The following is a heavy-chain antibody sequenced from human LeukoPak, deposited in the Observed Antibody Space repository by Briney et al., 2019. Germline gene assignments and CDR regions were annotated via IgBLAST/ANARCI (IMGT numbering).Heavy chain of an antibody. CDR3: AKDTIVVVPNYYHYYYMDV. J-gene: IGHJ6*03. D-gene: IGHD2-15*01. Sequence: PGGSLRLSCAASGFTFSSYGMHWVRQAPGKGLEWVAFIRYDGSNKYYADSVKGRFTISRDNSKNTLYLQMNSLRAEDTAVYYCAKDTIVVVPNYYHYYYMDVWGKGTTVTVSS. CDR1: GFTFSSYG. CDR2: IRYDGSNK. V-gene: IGHV3-30*02.